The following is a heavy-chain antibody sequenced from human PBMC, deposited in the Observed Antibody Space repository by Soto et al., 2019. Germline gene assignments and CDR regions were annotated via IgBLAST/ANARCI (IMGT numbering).Heavy chain of an antibody. CDR1: GFTFSSYS. D-gene: IGHD3-3*01. CDR3: ARGVADGYYYYGMDV. V-gene: IGHV3-21*01. Sequence: GGSLRLSCAASGFTFSSYSMNWVRQAPGKGLEWVSSISSSSSYIYYADSVKGRFTISRDNAKNSLYLQMNSLRAEDTAVYYCARGVADGYYYYGMDVWGQGTTVT. CDR2: ISSSSSYI. J-gene: IGHJ6*02.